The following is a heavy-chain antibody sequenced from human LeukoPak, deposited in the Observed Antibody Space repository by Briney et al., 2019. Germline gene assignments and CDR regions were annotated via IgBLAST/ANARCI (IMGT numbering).Heavy chain of an antibody. CDR2: ISYSGST. CDR1: GGSFSTYY. CDR3: ARLGYCSGGSCYYYYYMDV. D-gene: IGHD2-15*01. V-gene: IGHV4-59*12. Sequence: SETLSLTCTVSGGSFSTYYWSWIRQPPGKGLEWIGYISYSGSTNYNPSLKSRVTISVDTSKNQFSLKLSSVTAADTAAYYCARLGYCSGGSCYYYYYMDVWGKGTTVTVSS. J-gene: IGHJ6*03.